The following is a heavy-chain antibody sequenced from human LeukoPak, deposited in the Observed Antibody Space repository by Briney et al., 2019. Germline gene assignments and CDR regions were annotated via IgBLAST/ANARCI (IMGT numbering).Heavy chain of an antibody. Sequence: PGGSLRLSCAASGFTFSSYWMSWVRQAPGKGLEWVANIKQDGSEKYYVDSVKGRFTISRDNAKNSLYLQMNSLRAGDTAVYYCARGPRYGSSDYPNYGMDVWGQGTTVTVSS. CDR3: ARGPRYGSSDYPNYGMDV. V-gene: IGHV3-7*01. CDR2: IKQDGSEK. D-gene: IGHD3-22*01. J-gene: IGHJ6*02. CDR1: GFTFSSYW.